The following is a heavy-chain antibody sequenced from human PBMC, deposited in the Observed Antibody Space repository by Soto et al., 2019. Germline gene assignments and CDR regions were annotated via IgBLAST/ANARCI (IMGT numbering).Heavy chain of an antibody. CDR3: AKDPSPQPTPAVTPGWLDP. V-gene: IGHV4-31*03. D-gene: IGHD6-25*01. CDR2: IYFTGKT. J-gene: IGHJ5*02. Sequence: SETLSLTCSVSGGSIREGGYYWAWIRQRPGKGLEWMGFIYFTGKTNYNPSFESRLSMSVDMSRSQLSLRLTSVTAADTAVYFCAKDPSPQPTPAVTPGWLDPWGPGILVTVSS. CDR1: GGSIREGGYY.